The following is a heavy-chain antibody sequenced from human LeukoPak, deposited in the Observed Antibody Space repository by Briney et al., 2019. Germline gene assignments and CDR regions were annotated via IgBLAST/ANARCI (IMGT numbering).Heavy chain of an antibody. V-gene: IGHV4-39*07. CDR2: IYSSGST. J-gene: IGHJ4*02. CDR3: ARRRFRIAAAGTDY. CDR1: GASISGSGYY. Sequence: SETLSLTCTVSGASISGSGYYWGWIRQPPGKGLEWIGSIYSSGSTYYNASLQSRVTISVDTSKNQFSLKLSSVTAADTAVYYCARRRFRIAAAGTDYWGQGTLVTVSS. D-gene: IGHD6-13*01.